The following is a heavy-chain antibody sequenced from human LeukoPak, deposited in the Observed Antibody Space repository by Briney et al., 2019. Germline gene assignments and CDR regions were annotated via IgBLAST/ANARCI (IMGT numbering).Heavy chain of an antibody. CDR2: IIPIFGTA. CDR3: ARDRVYCGGDCRDDMDAFDI. D-gene: IGHD2-21*01. J-gene: IGHJ3*02. V-gene: IGHV1-69*05. Sequence: SVKVSCKASGGTFSSYAISWVRQAPGQGLEWMGGIIPIFGTANYAQKFQGRVTITTDESTSTAYMELSSLRSEDTAVYYCARDRVYCGGDCRDDMDAFDIWGQGTMVTVSS. CDR1: GGTFSSYA.